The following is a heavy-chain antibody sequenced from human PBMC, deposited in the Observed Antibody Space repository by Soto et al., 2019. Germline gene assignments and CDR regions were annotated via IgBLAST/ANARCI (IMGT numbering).Heavy chain of an antibody. J-gene: IGHJ4*02. CDR1: GLTLSRYW. D-gene: IGHD3-22*01. CDR2: IKEDGGKT. V-gene: IGHV3-7*04. CDR3: FRDYYGPGPD. Sequence: EVQLVESGGGLVQPGGSLRLSCVASGLTLSRYWMSWVRQAPGKGLEWVANIKEDGGKTYYVDSVKGRFTISRDNAKNEVYLQMNSLRVEDTAVYYCFRDYYGPGPDWGQGTLVIVSS.